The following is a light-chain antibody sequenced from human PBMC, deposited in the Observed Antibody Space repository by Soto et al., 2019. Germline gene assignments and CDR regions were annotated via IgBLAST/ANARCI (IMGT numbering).Light chain of an antibody. J-gene: IGKJ2*03. CDR1: HTVNTC. V-gene: IGKV1-5*01. Sequence: IQLTQSPYNLSASVGDRVTITCRARHTVNTCFAWYGQKPGKAPKVLIYDASSLESGGPSRFRGSGSGSDDTVNGTRLKAEVLASLMNSF. CDR2: DAS. CDR3: S.